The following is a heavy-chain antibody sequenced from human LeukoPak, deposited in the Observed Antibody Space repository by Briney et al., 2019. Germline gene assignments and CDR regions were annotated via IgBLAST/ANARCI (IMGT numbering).Heavy chain of an antibody. J-gene: IGHJ6*03. CDR1: GGSFSGYY. V-gene: IGHV4-59*10. CDR2: IYTSGST. CDR3: ARVRLADMDV. Sequence: SETLSLTCAVYGGSFSGYYWSWIRQPAGKGLEWIGRIYTSGSTNYNPSLKSRVTMSVDTSKNQFSLKLSSVTAADTAVYYCARVRLADMDVWGKGTTVTISS. D-gene: IGHD3-22*01.